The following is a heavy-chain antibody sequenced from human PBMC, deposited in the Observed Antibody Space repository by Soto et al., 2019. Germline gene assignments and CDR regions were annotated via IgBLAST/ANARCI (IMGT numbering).Heavy chain of an antibody. D-gene: IGHD1-26*01. Sequence: QVQLVQSGAEVKKPGSSVKVSCKASGGTFSSYAISWVRQAPGQGLEWVGGIIPIFGTANYAQKLQGRFTITADESTSIAYRELGSLISEDTAVYYCAKVAHGGSSVGGYFDYWGQGTLITVPS. CDR1: GGTFSSYA. V-gene: IGHV1-69*01. CDR3: AKVAHGGSSVGGYFDY. J-gene: IGHJ4*02. CDR2: IIPIFGTA.